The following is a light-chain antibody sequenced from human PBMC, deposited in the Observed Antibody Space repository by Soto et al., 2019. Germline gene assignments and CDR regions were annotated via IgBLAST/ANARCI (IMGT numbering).Light chain of an antibody. Sequence: IVLAQSPGTLSFSPGERATLSCRGSQSVSSSYLAWYQQKPGQAPRLLIYGASSRATGIPDRFSGSGSGTDFTLTISRLEPEDFAVYYCQQYGSSPRTFGQGTKVDI. CDR2: GAS. J-gene: IGKJ1*01. CDR1: QSVSSSY. V-gene: IGKV3-20*01. CDR3: QQYGSSPRT.